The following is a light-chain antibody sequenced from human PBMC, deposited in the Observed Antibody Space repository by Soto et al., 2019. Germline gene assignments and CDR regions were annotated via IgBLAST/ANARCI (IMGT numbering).Light chain of an antibody. CDR3: QQYNSYSLT. CDR1: QSISSR. CDR2: DAS. V-gene: IGKV1-5*01. J-gene: IGKJ4*01. Sequence: DIQMTQSPSTLSASVGDRVTITCRARQSISSRLAWYQQKPGKAPKILIYDASNLESGVPSRFSGSGSGTEFTLTISSLQPDDFATYYCQQYNSYSLTFGGGTKVEIK.